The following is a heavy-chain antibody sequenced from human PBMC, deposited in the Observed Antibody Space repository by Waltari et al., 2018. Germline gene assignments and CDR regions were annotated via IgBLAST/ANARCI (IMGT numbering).Heavy chain of an antibody. CDR2: IWYDGSNK. V-gene: IGHV3-33*01. J-gene: IGHJ4*02. CDR3: AREYRAVAGHFDY. D-gene: IGHD6-19*01. CDR1: GFTFSSYG. Sequence: QVQLVESGGGVVQPGRSLRLSCAASGFTFSSYGMHWVRQAPGKGLEWVAVIWYDGSNKYYADSGKGRFTISRDNSKNTLYLQMNSLRAEDTAVYYCAREYRAVAGHFDYWGQGTLVTVSS.